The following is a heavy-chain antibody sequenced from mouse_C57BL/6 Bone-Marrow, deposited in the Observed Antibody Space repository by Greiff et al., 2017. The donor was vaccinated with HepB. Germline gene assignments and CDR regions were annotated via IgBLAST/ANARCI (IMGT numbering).Heavy chain of an antibody. Sequence: QVQLQQSGAELARPGASVKLSCKASGYTFTSYGISWVKQRTGQGLEWIGEIYPRSGNTYYTEKFKGKATLTADKSSSTAYMELRSLTSEDSAVYFCAKTRLKLKFGFDYWGQGTTLTVSS. CDR3: AKTRLKLKFGFDY. CDR2: IYPRSGNT. CDR1: GYTFTSYG. V-gene: IGHV1-81*01. J-gene: IGHJ2*01. D-gene: IGHD1-2*01.